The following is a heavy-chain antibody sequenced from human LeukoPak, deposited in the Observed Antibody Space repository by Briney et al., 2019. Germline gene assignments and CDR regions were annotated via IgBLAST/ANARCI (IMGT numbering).Heavy chain of an antibody. CDR2: IYTSGST. Sequence: SETLSLTCTVSGGSIGSYYWSWIRQPAGKGLEWIGRIYTSGSTNYNPSLKSRVTMSVDTSKNQFSLKLSSVTAADTAVYHCARERSGYQMVNWFDPWGQGTLVTVSS. CDR1: GGSIGSYY. J-gene: IGHJ5*02. CDR3: ARERSGYQMVNWFDP. V-gene: IGHV4-4*07. D-gene: IGHD3-22*01.